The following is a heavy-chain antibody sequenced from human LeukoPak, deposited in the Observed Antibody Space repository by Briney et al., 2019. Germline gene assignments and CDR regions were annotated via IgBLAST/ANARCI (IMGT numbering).Heavy chain of an antibody. V-gene: IGHV1-2*02. CDR3: ARDNSAVVPAATDY. Sequence: AASVKVSCKTSGYTFTGYYMHWVRQAPGQGLEWMGWISPHSGGTNYAQKFQGRVTMTRDTSISTAYMELSRLRSDDTAVYYCARDNSAVVPAATDYWGQGTLVTVSS. CDR1: GYTFTGYY. CDR2: ISPHSGGT. D-gene: IGHD2-2*01. J-gene: IGHJ4*02.